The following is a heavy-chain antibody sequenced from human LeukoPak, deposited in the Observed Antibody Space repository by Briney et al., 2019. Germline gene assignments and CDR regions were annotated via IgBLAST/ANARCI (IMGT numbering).Heavy chain of an antibody. CDR1: GFTFDEYA. J-gene: IGHJ6*02. CDR3: ARVLLWFGGDYGMDV. V-gene: IGHV3-43*02. Sequence: GGSLRLSCAASGFTFDEYAMHWVRQAPGEGLEWVSLISGDGGSTYYADSVKGRFTISRDNSKNSLYLQMNSLRTEDTALYYCARVLLWFGGDYGMDVWGQGTTVTVSS. D-gene: IGHD3-10*01. CDR2: ISGDGGST.